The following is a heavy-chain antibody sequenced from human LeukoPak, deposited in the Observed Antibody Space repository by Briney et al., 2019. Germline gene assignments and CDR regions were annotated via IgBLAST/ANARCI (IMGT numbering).Heavy chain of an antibody. V-gene: IGHV7-4-1*02. CDR2: INTNTGNP. Sequence: ASVKVSCKASGYTFTRYDINWVRQATGQGLEWMGWINTNTGNPTYAQGFTGRFVFSLDTSVSTAYLQISSLKAEDTAVYYCDVWVDILTGYGPRRAEDGMDVWGQGTTVTVSS. CDR3: DVWVDILTGYGPRRAEDGMDV. D-gene: IGHD3-9*01. J-gene: IGHJ6*02. CDR1: GYTFTRYD.